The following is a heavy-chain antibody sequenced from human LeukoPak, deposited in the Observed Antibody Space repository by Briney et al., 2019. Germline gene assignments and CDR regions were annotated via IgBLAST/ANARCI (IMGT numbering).Heavy chain of an antibody. CDR1: GGSFSGYY. D-gene: IGHD3-10*01. CDR3: ARTHPEFGSAD. V-gene: IGHV4-34*01. CDR2: INHSGST. Sequence: SETLSLTCAVYGGSFSGYYWSWIRQPPGKGLEWIGEINHSGSTNYNPSLKSRVTISVDTSKNQFSLKLSSVTAADTAVYYCARTHPEFGSADWGQRTLVTVSS. J-gene: IGHJ4*02.